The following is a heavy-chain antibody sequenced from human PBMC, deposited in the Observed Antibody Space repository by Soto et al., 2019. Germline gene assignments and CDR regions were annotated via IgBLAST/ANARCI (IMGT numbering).Heavy chain of an antibody. CDR1: GFTFSSYG. V-gene: IGHV3-30*18. Sequence: QVQLVESGGGVVQPGRSLRLSCAASGFTFSSYGMHWVRQAPGKGLEWVAFISDDGTQKYYADSVKGRFTISRDDSKNTLYMQMNSLTSDDTAVFYCAKDRAGSWCFAQWGQGALVTVSS. CDR3: AKDRAGSWCFAQ. D-gene: IGHD6-13*01. CDR2: ISDDGTQK. J-gene: IGHJ4*02.